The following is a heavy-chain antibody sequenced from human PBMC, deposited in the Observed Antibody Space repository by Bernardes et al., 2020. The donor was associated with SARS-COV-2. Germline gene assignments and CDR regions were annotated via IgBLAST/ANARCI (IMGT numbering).Heavy chain of an antibody. J-gene: IGHJ3*02. CDR3: VRPAGSAFDI. V-gene: IGHV4-34*01. CDR2: INHRGST. CDR1: GGSFSGFY. D-gene: IGHD2-15*01. Sequence: SETLSLTCAVYGGSFSGFYWSWIRQPPGKGLEWIGEINHRGSTNYNPSLKSRVTISVDTSKNQFSLKLTSVTAADTAVYYCVRPAGSAFDIWGQGTMVTVSS.